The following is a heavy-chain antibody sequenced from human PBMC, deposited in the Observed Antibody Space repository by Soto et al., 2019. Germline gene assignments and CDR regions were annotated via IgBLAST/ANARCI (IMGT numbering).Heavy chain of an antibody. CDR2: IWYDGSNK. CDR1: GFTFSSYG. V-gene: IGHV3-33*01. J-gene: IGHJ3*02. Sequence: GGSLRLSCAASGFTFSSYGMYWVRQAPGKGLGWVAVIWYDGSNKYYADSVKGRFTISRDNSKNTLYLQMNSLRAEDTAVYYCARADGRDAFDIWGQGTMVTVSS. CDR3: ARADGRDAFDI.